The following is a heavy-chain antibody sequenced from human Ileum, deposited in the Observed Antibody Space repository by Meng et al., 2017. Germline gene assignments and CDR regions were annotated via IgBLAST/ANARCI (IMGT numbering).Heavy chain of an antibody. CDR2: IHHSGST. Sequence: QGQLQESGPGLLKPSGTLSLTWAVSGGSISTSDWWSWVRQPPGKGLEWIGEIHHSGSTNYNPSLKSRVTISVDKSKNQFSLKLNSVTAADTAVYYCAREWSGSYRHFDYWGQGTLVTVSS. D-gene: IGHD1-26*01. V-gene: IGHV4-4*02. CDR3: AREWSGSYRHFDY. J-gene: IGHJ4*02. CDR1: GGSISTSDW.